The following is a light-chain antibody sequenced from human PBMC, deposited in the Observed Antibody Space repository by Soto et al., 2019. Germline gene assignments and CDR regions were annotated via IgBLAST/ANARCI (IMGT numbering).Light chain of an antibody. J-gene: IGKJ4*01. V-gene: IGKV3-15*01. CDR3: QQCDDWPLT. CDR2: GAS. CDR1: QNVNSN. Sequence: ETVMTQSPATLSVSPGERATLSCRASQNVNSNLVWYQQKPGQAPRLLIYGASTRATGIPARFSGSASGTEFTLTISSLQSEDFAVYYCQQCDDWPLTFGGGTKVEIK.